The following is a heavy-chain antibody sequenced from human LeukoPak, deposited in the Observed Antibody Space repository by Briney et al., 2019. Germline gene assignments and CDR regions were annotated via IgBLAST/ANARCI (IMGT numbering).Heavy chain of an antibody. CDR2: MSYDGSNQ. V-gene: IGHV3-30*18. D-gene: IGHD6-13*01. J-gene: IGHJ3*02. CDR3: AKDIPWHSSPGPYDAFDI. CDR1: GFTFSSYG. Sequence: GGSLTLSCAASGFTFSSYGMHWVRQAPGKGLEWVAVMSYDGSNQYYTDSVKGRFTISRDISKSTVYLQMNSLRAEDTAVYYCAKDIPWHSSPGPYDAFDIWGQGTMVTVSS.